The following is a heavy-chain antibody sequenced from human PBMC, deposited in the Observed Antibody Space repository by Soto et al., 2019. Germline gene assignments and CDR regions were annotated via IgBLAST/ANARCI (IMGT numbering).Heavy chain of an antibody. CDR2: ISGSGGST. CDR1: GFTFSSYA. CDR3: ARALFRYCSSTSCYVPYYYYYMDV. V-gene: IGHV3-23*01. Sequence: GGSLRLSCAASGFTFSSYAMSWVRQAPGKGLEWVSAISGSGGSTYYAGSVKGRFTISRENAKNSLYLQMNSLRAGDTAVYYCARALFRYCSSTSCYVPYYYYYMDVWGKGTTVTVSS. D-gene: IGHD2-2*01. J-gene: IGHJ6*03.